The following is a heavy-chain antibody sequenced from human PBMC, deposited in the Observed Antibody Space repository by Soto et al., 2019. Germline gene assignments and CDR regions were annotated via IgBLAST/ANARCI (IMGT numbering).Heavy chain of an antibody. Sequence: GGSLRLSCAASGFTFSSYGMHWVRQAPGKGLEWVAVIWYDGSNKYYADSVKGRVTISRDNSKNTLYLQMNSLRAVDMAGCDGARGRSSCYKHSFAYWRKGPLVPVSS. D-gene: IGHD6-13*01. CDR1: GFTFSSYG. V-gene: IGHV3-33*01. J-gene: IGHJ4*02. CDR2: IWYDGSNK. CDR3: ARGRSSCYKHSFAY.